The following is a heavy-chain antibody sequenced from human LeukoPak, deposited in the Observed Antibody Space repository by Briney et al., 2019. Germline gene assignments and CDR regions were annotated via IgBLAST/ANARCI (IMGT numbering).Heavy chain of an antibody. CDR3: ASLSTDTAMVNDY. CDR1: GGSFSGYY. D-gene: IGHD5-18*01. V-gene: IGHV4-34*01. Sequence: SETLSLTCAVYGGSFSGYYWSWIRQPPGKGLEWIGEINHSGSTNYNPSLKSRVTISVDTSKNQFSLKLSSVTAADTAVYYCASLSTDTAMVNDYWGQGTLVTVSS. CDR2: INHSGST. J-gene: IGHJ4*02.